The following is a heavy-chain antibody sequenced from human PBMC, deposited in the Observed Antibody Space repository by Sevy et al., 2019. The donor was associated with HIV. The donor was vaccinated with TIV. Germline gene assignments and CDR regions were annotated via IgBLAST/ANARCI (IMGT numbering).Heavy chain of an antibody. CDR2: ISGSGGST. D-gene: IGHD1-26*01. Sequence: GGSLRLSCAASGFTFSNYAMSWVRQAPGKGLEWVSAISGSGGSTYYADSVKGRSTISRDNSKNTLFLQMNSLRAEDTAVYFCAKWSELPSSPFDYWGQGTLVTVSS. CDR1: GFTFSNYA. CDR3: AKWSELPSSPFDY. J-gene: IGHJ4*02. V-gene: IGHV3-23*01.